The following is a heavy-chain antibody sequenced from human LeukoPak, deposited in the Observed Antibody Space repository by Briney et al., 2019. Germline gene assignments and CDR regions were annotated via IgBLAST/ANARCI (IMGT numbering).Heavy chain of an antibody. Sequence: GGSLRLSCAASGFTFSSYGMHWVRQAPGKGLEWVAVISYDGSNKYYADSVKGRFTISRDNSKNTLYLQMNSLRAEDTAVYYCAKNRISCYSGYDHDYWGQGTLVTVSS. V-gene: IGHV3-30*18. CDR1: GFTFSSYG. D-gene: IGHD5-12*01. CDR3: AKNRISCYSGYDHDY. CDR2: ISYDGSNK. J-gene: IGHJ4*02.